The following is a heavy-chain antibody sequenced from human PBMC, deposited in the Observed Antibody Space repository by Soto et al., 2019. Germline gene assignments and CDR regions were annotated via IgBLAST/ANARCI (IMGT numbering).Heavy chain of an antibody. CDR3: ARSSYGRPYYYMDV. Sequence: QVQLQESGPGLVKPSETLSLTCTVSGDSMSGYYWSWIRQPPGKGLECIGYIYNSGHTNYNPSLRSRVTISVDTSKNQFSLRLSAVTAADTAVYCCARSSYGRPYYYMDVWGKGTTVTVSS. V-gene: IGHV4-59*08. CDR2: IYNSGHT. CDR1: GDSMSGYY. D-gene: IGHD4-17*01. J-gene: IGHJ6*03.